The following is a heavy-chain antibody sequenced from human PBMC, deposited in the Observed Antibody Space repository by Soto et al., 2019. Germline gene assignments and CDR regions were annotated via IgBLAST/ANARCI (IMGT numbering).Heavy chain of an antibody. CDR1: GGSISSGGYS. CDR2: IYHSGST. D-gene: IGHD5-12*01. J-gene: IGHJ4*02. V-gene: IGHV4-30-2*01. CDR3: AAGGGLPRYY. Sequence: QLQLQESGSGLVKPSQTLSLTCAVSGGSISSGGYSWSWIRQPPGKGLEWIGYIYHSGSTYYNPALKSRVTRSVDRSKNQFSLKPSSVTAADTAVYSWAAGGGLPRYYWGQGTLVTVSS.